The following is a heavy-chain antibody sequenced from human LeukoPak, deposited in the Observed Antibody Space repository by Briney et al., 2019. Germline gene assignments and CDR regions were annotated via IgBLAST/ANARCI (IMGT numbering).Heavy chain of an antibody. D-gene: IGHD6-13*01. Sequence: ASVKVSCKSSGYTFTGYYMHWVRQAPGQGLEWMGWVNPNSGGTNYVQKFQGRVTMTRDTSVSTAYMELSRLRSDGTAVYYCARDGYSSSWRFDPWGQGTMVTVSS. J-gene: IGHJ5*02. CDR3: ARDGYSSSWRFDP. CDR1: GYTFTGYY. CDR2: VNPNSGGT. V-gene: IGHV1-2*02.